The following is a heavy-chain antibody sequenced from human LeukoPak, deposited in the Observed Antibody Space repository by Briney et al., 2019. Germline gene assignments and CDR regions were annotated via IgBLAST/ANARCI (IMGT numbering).Heavy chain of an antibody. V-gene: IGHV3-23*01. D-gene: IGHD3-22*01. Sequence: GGSLRLSCAASGFTFSSYAMSWVRQAPGKGLEWVSAISGSGGSTYYADSVKGRFTISRDNSKNTLYLQMNSLRAEDTAVYYCAKDTNYYDSSGPLDYWGQGTLVTVSS. J-gene: IGHJ4*02. CDR1: GFTFSSYA. CDR3: AKDTNYYDSSGPLDY. CDR2: ISGSGGST.